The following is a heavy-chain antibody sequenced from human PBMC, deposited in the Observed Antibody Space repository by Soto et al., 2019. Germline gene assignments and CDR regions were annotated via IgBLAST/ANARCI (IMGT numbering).Heavy chain of an antibody. J-gene: IGHJ6*02. CDR2: ISYDGSEK. CDR3: AKGYEVSPPVASAWYSNYFYGVDV. CDR1: GFSVSKYG. D-gene: IGHD6-19*01. V-gene: IGHV3-30*18. Sequence: QPGGSLRLSCAASGFSVSKYGMHWVRQAPGEGLEWLSLISYDGSEKWYAESVKGRFTISRDNSKNTLYLQMNSLRGDDTAVYFCAKGYEVSPPVASAWYSNYFYGVDVWGRGTTVTVSS.